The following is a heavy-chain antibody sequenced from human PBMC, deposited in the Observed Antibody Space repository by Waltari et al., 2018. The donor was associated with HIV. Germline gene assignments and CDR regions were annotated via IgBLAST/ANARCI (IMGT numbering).Heavy chain of an antibody. Sequence: QVQLQESGPGLVKPSETLSLTCVVSGGSITSYNWWTWLRQPPGKGLEWIGEMYRSGSTNYNSSLRSRVTISMDKSKNQFSLSLTSVTAADTAVYYCVRVVTGDSGSAWFDPWGQGTLVTVSS. CDR2: MYRSGST. D-gene: IGHD4-17*01. CDR1: GGSITSYNW. CDR3: VRVVTGDSGSAWFDP. V-gene: IGHV4-4*02. J-gene: IGHJ5*02.